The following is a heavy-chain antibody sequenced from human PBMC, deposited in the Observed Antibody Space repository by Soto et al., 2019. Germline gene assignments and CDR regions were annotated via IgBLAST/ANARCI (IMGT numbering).Heavy chain of an antibody. D-gene: IGHD5-12*01. Sequence: SLRLSCAASGFTFSSYSMNWVRQAPGKGLEWVSYISSSSSTIYYADSVKGRFTISRDNAKNSLYLQMNSLRAEDTAVYYCARNGDIVPNPPYFLAYWAQGPLVPVSS. CDR3: ARNGDIVPNPPYFLAY. CDR1: GFTFSSYS. J-gene: IGHJ4*02. V-gene: IGHV3-48*01. CDR2: ISSSSSTI.